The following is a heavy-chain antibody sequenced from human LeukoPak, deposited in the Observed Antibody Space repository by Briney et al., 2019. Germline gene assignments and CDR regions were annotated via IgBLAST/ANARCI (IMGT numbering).Heavy chain of an antibody. CDR3: ARCLVRSGPKDY. D-gene: IGHD3-10*01. CDR2: INPNSGGT. Sequence: GASVKVSCKASGYTFTGYYMHWVRQAPGQGLEWMGWINPNSGGTNYAQKFQGRVTMTRDMSTSTVYMEMSSLRSEDTAVYYCARCLVRSGPKDYWGQGTLVTVSS. J-gene: IGHJ4*02. V-gene: IGHV1-2*02. CDR1: GYTFTGYY.